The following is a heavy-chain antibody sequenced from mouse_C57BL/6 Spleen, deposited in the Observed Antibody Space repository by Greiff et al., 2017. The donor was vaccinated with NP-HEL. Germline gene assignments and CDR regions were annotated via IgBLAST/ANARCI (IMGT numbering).Heavy chain of an antibody. Sequence: VQLQESGPGLVQPSQSLSITCTVSGFSLTSYGVHWVRQSPGKGLEWLGVIWSGGSTDYNAAFISRLSISKDNSKSQVFFKMNSLQADDTAIYYCARNGKTGYYDYGGFAYWGQGTLVTVSA. CDR3: ARNGKTGYYDYGGFAY. CDR1: GFSLTSYG. CDR2: IWSGGST. D-gene: IGHD2-4*01. J-gene: IGHJ3*01. V-gene: IGHV2-2*01.